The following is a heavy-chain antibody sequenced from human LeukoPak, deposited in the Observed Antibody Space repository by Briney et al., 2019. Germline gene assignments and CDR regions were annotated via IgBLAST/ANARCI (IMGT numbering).Heavy chain of an antibody. Sequence: GGSLRLSCAASGYTFRSSWMSWVRQAPGKGLEWVANIKEDGSEKYYVDSVKGRFTISRDNAKNSLYLQMNSLRAEDTAVYYCARGSSNTGFAYWGQGTLVTVSS. CDR2: IKEDGSEK. CDR3: ARGSSNTGFAY. V-gene: IGHV3-7*01. D-gene: IGHD2-2*01. CDR1: GYTFRSSW. J-gene: IGHJ4*02.